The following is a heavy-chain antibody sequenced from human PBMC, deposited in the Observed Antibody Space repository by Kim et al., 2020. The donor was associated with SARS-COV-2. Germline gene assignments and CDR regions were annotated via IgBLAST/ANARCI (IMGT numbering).Heavy chain of an antibody. Sequence: YADTVTGRFTHSRDNSKNTLYLQMTSLKAEDTAVYYCAKDSGGIYYFDYWGQGTLVTVSS. CDR3: AKDSGGIYYFDY. V-gene: IGHV3-33*06. J-gene: IGHJ4*02. D-gene: IGHD3-16*01.